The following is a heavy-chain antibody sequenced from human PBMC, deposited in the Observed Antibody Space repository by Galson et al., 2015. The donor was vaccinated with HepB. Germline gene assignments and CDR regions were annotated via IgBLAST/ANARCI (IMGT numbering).Heavy chain of an antibody. V-gene: IGHV3-33*08. Sequence: SLRLSCAASGFTFNIHAMHWVRQTPGKGLEWVSSIYHSGSNQFYADSMKGRFTISRDNSKNTLYLLMNNLTPEDTAVYFCAREGLATVPDFDLWGQGTLVTVSS. CDR3: AREGLATVPDFDL. D-gene: IGHD4-17*01. CDR1: GFTFNIHA. CDR2: IYHSGSNQ. J-gene: IGHJ4*02.